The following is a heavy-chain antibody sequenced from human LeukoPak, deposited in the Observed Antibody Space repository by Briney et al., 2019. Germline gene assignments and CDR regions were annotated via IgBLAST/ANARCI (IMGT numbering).Heavy chain of an antibody. CDR3: ARDKVRIIHY. J-gene: IGHJ4*02. Sequence: PSETLSLTCTVSGGSITSGNYYWSWIRQHPGKGLEWIGYIHYSGSTYYNPSLKSRVSMSVDTSKNQFSLRLSSVTAADTAVYYCARDKVRIIHYWGQGTLVTVSS. CDR2: IHYSGST. CDR1: GGSITSGNYY. D-gene: IGHD2-15*01. V-gene: IGHV4-31*03.